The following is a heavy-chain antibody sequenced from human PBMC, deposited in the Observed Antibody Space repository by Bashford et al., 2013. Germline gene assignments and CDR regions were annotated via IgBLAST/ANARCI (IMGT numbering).Heavy chain of an antibody. CDR3: ARDRRQWPLKLYGMDV. Sequence: GSLRLSCAASGFTFSSYGMHWVRQAPGKGLEWVAVIWYDGSNKYYADSVKGRFTISRDNSKNTLYLQMNSLRAEDTAVYYCARDRRQWPLKLYGMDVWGQGTTVTVSS. CDR1: GFTFSSYG. J-gene: IGHJ6*02. V-gene: IGHV3-33*01. CDR2: IWYDGSNK. D-gene: IGHD6-19*01.